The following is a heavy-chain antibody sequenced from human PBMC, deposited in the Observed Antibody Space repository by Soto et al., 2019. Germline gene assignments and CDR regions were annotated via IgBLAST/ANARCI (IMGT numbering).Heavy chain of an antibody. Sequence: PGGSLRLSCAASGFTFSSYGMHWVRQAPGKGLEWVAVISYDGSNKYYADSMKGRFTISRDNSKNTLYLQMNSLRAEDTAVYYCAKAKYSSGWDRFDYWGQGTLVTVSS. CDR1: GFTFSSYG. CDR3: AKAKYSSGWDRFDY. D-gene: IGHD6-19*01. V-gene: IGHV3-30*18. J-gene: IGHJ4*02. CDR2: ISYDGSNK.